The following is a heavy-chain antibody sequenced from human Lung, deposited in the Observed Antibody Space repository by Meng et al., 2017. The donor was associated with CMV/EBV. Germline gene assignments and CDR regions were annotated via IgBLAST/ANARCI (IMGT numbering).Heavy chain of an antibody. CDR3: AGARSPTHFDY. CDR2: IGTVGDT. V-gene: IGHV3-13*01. Sequence: GEXXKISCTASGFTFSTYDFHWVRQPTGKGLEWVSSIGTVGDTYSIGSVKGRFIISREDAKNSVYLQMNGLRDGDTGLYYCAGARSPTHFDYWGQGALVTVSS. J-gene: IGHJ4*02. CDR1: GFTFSTYD.